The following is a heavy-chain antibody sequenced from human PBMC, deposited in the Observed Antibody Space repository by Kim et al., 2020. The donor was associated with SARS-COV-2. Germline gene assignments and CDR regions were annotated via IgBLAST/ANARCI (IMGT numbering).Heavy chain of an antibody. CDR1: GYTFTSYA. Sequence: ASVKVSCKASGYTFTSYAMHWVRQAPGQRLEWMGWINAGNGNTKYSQKFQGRVTITRDTSASTAYMELSSLRSEDTAVYYCARDYWGLYYYYMDVWGKGTTVTVSS. V-gene: IGHV1-3*01. J-gene: IGHJ6*03. D-gene: IGHD3-16*01. CDR2: INAGNGNT. CDR3: ARDYWGLYYYYMDV.